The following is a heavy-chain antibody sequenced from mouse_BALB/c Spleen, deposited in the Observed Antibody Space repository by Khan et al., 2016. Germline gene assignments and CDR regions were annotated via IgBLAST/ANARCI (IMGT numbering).Heavy chain of an antibody. CDR2: INPDSSTI. Sequence: EVKLLESGGGLVQPGGSLKLSCAASGFDFSRYWMSWVRQAPGKGLEWIGEINPDSSTINYTPSLKDKFIISRDNAKNTLYLQMSKVRSEDTALYYCARPAYYGNDDAMDYWGQGTSVTVSS. J-gene: IGHJ4*01. D-gene: IGHD2-14*01. CDR3: ARPAYYGNDDAMDY. V-gene: IGHV4-1*02. CDR1: GFDFSRYW.